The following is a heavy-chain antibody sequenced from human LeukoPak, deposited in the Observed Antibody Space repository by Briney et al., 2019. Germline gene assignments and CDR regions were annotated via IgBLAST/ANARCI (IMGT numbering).Heavy chain of an antibody. CDR3: ASGMIQYHHSYGMDV. CDR1: GGSLSGHY. CDR2: INHSGST. D-gene: IGHD3-16*01. V-gene: IGHV4-34*01. Sequence: SETLSLTCGVYGGSLSGHYWTWIRQPPGKALEWIGEINHSGSTNYNPSLGSRVTISIDRSKNQFSLNLTSVTAADRAVYYCASGMIQYHHSYGMDVWGQGTTVTVSS. J-gene: IGHJ6*02.